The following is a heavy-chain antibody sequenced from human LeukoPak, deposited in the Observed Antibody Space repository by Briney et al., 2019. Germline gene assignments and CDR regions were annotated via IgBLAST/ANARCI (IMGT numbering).Heavy chain of an antibody. CDR3: AKEIRSDHLLYHMNNYYGMDI. CDR1: GFTFSSYA. D-gene: IGHD2-2*02. J-gene: IGHJ6*02. V-gene: IGHV3-23*01. CDR2: ISGSGDNT. Sequence: GGSLRLSCAASGFTFSSYAMSWVRQAPGKGLEWVSAISGSGDNTYYADSVKGRFTISRDNSKNTLYLQMNSLRAEDAAIYYCAKEIRSDHLLYHMNNYYGMDIWAQGTTVTVSS.